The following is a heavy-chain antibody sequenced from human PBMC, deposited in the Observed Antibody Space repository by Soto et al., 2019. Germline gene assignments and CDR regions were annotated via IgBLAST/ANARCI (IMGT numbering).Heavy chain of an antibody. D-gene: IGHD3-22*01. CDR1: GFTFDDYA. Sequence: GGSLRLSCAASGFTFDDYAMHWVRQAPGKGLEWVSGISWNSGSIGYADSVKGRFTISRDNAKNSLYLQMNSLRAEDTALYYCAKDAYYSDSSGYYPGAFDIWGQGTMVTVSS. CDR3: AKDAYYSDSSGYYPGAFDI. V-gene: IGHV3-9*01. J-gene: IGHJ3*02. CDR2: ISWNSGSI.